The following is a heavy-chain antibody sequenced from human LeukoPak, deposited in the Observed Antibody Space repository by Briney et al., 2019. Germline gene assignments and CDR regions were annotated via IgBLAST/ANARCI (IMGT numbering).Heavy chain of an antibody. V-gene: IGHV3-9*01. CDR1: GFTFDDYA. D-gene: IGHD6-19*01. Sequence: QSGGSLRLSCAASGFTFDDYAMHWVRQAPGKGLEWVSGISWNSGSIGYADSVKGRFTISRDNAKNSLYLQMNSLRAEDTALYYCAKDILQIAVAGEGGDWGRGTLVTVSS. CDR2: ISWNSGSI. J-gene: IGHJ4*02. CDR3: AKDILQIAVAGEGGD.